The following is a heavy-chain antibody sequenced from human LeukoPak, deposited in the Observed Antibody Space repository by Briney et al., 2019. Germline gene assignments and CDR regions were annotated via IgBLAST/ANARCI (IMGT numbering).Heavy chain of an antibody. D-gene: IGHD6-13*01. J-gene: IGHJ4*02. CDR3: VKDQGEYSSSWYYFDN. CDR1: GFIFSSYP. V-gene: IGHV3-64D*06. CDR2: ITSIGDST. Sequence: GGSLRLSCSTSGFIFSSYPMHWVRQPPGKGLEYVSGITSIGDSTNYPDSVKGRFTISRDNSKNTLSLHMSSLRAEDTAVYYCVKDQGEYSSSWYYFDNWGQGTLVTVSS.